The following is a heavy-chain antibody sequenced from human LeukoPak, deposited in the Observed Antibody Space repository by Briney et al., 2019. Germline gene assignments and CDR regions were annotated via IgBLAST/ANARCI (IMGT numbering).Heavy chain of an antibody. CDR3: ARAHYYDSSGSHF. V-gene: IGHV3-48*01. Sequence: GGSLRLSCAASGFTFSSYSMNWVRQAPGKGLEWVSYISSSSSTIYYADSVKGRFTISRDNAKNSLYLQMSSLRAEDTAVYYCARAHYYDSSGSHFWGQGTLVTVSS. CDR1: GFTFSSYS. J-gene: IGHJ4*02. D-gene: IGHD3-22*01. CDR2: ISSSSSTI.